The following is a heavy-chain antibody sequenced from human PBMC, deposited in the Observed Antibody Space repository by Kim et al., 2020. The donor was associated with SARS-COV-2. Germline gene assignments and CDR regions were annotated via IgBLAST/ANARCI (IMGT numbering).Heavy chain of an antibody. J-gene: IGHJ6*02. CDR2: IYYSGST. V-gene: IGHV4-59*08. CDR3: ARLLGYSYGYFSYYYGMDV. Sequence: SETLSLTCTVSGGSISSYYWSWIRQPPGKGLEWIGYIYYSGSTNYNPSLKSRVTISVDTSKNQFSLKLSSVTAADTAVYYCARLLGYSYGYFSYYYGMDVWGQGTTVTVSS. D-gene: IGHD5-18*01. CDR1: GGSISSYY.